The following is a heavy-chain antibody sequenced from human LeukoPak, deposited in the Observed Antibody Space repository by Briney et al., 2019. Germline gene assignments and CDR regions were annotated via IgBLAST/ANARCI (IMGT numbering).Heavy chain of an antibody. V-gene: IGHV3-23*01. Sequence: PGGSLRLSCAASGFTFSSYAMSWVRQAPGKGLEWVSAISGSGGSTYYADSVKGRFTISRDNSKNTLYLQMNSLRAGDTAVYYCAKVPTYYYDSTGYYYSDYWGQGTLVTVSS. CDR3: AKVPTYYYDSTGYYYSDY. J-gene: IGHJ4*02. D-gene: IGHD3-22*01. CDR2: ISGSGGST. CDR1: GFTFSSYA.